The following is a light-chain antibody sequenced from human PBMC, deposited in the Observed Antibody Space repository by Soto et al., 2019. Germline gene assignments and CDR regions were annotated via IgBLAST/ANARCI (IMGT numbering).Light chain of an antibody. CDR1: QSISSY. J-gene: IGKJ4*01. V-gene: IGKV1-39*01. Sequence: DIQMTQSPSSLSASVGDRVTITCRASQSISSYLNWYQQKPGKAPKLLIYAASSLQSGVPSRFSGSGSGTDFTLTISSLLPEDFATYYCQQSYSTPLTFGGGTKVQI. CDR2: AAS. CDR3: QQSYSTPLT.